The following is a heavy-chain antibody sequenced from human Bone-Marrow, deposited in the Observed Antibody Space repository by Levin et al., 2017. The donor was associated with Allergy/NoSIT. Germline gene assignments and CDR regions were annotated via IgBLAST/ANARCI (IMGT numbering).Heavy chain of an antibody. Sequence: SETLSLTCTVSGGSISGGGDYWCWIRQHPGKGLEWIGCISYIGSTHYNPSLKSRVTISADTSDKQFSLKMSSVTAADTAVFYCAEGTFRGASDAVDVWGQGTIVTVSS. CDR1: GGSISGGGDY. V-gene: IGHV4-31*03. J-gene: IGHJ3*01. D-gene: IGHD1/OR15-1a*01. CDR3: AEGTFRGASDAVDV. CDR2: ISYIGST.